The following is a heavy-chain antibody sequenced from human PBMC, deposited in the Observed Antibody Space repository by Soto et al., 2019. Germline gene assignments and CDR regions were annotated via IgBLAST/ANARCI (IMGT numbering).Heavy chain of an antibody. J-gene: IGHJ6*02. D-gene: IGHD3-9*01. CDR2: ISFDGTKT. V-gene: IGHV3-30-3*01. CDR3: ARDSYDILTGHPYGMDV. CDR1: KFPLRSYT. Sequence: GGSLRLSCAASKFPLRSYTMHWVRQAPGKGPEWVAIISFDGTKTHYADSVKGRFTISRDNAKNSLYLQMNSLRAEDTAVYYCARDSYDILTGHPYGMDVWGQGTTVTVSS.